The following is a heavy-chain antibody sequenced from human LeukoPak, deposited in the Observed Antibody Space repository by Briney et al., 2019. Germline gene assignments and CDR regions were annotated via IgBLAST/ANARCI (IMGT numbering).Heavy chain of an antibody. J-gene: IGHJ4*02. V-gene: IGHV4-39*07. CDR1: GGSITTTNYY. CDR3: AREDGNSSFDY. D-gene: IGHD4-23*01. Sequence: SETLSLTCTVSGGSITTTNYYWGWIRQPPGKGLEWIGNIFYSGSTYYSPSLKSRVTISIDTSKNQFSLKLSSVTAADTAVYYCAREDGNSSFDYWGQGTLVSVSS. CDR2: IFYSGST.